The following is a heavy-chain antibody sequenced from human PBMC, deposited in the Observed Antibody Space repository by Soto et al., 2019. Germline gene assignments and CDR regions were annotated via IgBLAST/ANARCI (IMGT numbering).Heavy chain of an antibody. CDR2: IFYTGTT. D-gene: IGHD2-21*01. CDR3: ARDQVRRDNKSYGMDV. Sequence: QVQLQESGPGLVKPSQTLSLTCTVSGASISSGGYYWSWIRKHPVKGLEWIGYIFYTGTTYYNPSLKSRVSISVDTSKHQFSLKLTSVTAADTAIYYCARDQVRRDNKSYGMDVWGQGTTVTVSS. V-gene: IGHV4-31*03. CDR1: GASISSGGYY. J-gene: IGHJ6*02.